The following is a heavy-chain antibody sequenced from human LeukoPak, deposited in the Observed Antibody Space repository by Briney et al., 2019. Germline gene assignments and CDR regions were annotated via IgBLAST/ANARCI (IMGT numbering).Heavy chain of an antibody. CDR1: GYTFTSYD. CDR2: MNPNSGNT. D-gene: IGHD6-19*01. J-gene: IGHJ3*02. CDR3: ARGDSSGWHDAFDI. V-gene: IGHV1-8*01. Sequence: ASVKVSCKASGYTFTSYDINWVRQATGQGLEWMGWMNPNSGNTGYAQKFQGRVTMTTNTSISTAYMELSSLRSEDTAVYYCARGDSSGWHDAFDIWGQGTMVTVSS.